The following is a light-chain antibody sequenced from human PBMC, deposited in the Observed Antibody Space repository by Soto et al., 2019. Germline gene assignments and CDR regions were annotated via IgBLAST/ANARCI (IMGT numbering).Light chain of an antibody. Sequence: EIVLTQSPGTLSLSPGERATLSCRASQSVSSTYIAWYQQNPGRAPRLLIYGASSRATGIPDRFGGSGSGTDFTLTISRLEPEDFAVYFCQQYGRSPPFTFGQGTKVEIK. CDR2: GAS. V-gene: IGKV3-20*01. CDR3: QQYGRSPPFT. J-gene: IGKJ2*01. CDR1: QSVSSTY.